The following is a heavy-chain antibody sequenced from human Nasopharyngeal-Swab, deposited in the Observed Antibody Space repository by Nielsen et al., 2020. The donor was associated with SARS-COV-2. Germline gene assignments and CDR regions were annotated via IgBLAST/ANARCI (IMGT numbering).Heavy chain of an antibody. Sequence: ASVKVSCKVSGYTLTELSMHWVRQAPGKGLEWMGGFDPEDGETIYAQKFQGRVTMTEETSTDTAYMELSSLSSEDTAVYYCATGTSSGRANWFDPWGQGTLVTVSS. J-gene: IGHJ5*02. V-gene: IGHV1-24*01. CDR2: FDPEDGET. D-gene: IGHD3-3*01. CDR1: GYTLTELS. CDR3: ATGTSSGRANWFDP.